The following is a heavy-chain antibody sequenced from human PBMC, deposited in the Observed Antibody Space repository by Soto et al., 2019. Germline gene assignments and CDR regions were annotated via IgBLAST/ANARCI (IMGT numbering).Heavy chain of an antibody. CDR3: ARFRIGDYLDY. J-gene: IGHJ4*02. Sequence: SETLSLTCAVYGGSFSGYYWSWIRQPPGKGLEWIGEINHSGSTNYNPSLKSRVTISVDTSKNQFSLKLSSVTAADTAVYYCARFRIGDYLDYWGQGTLVTVSS. CDR2: INHSGST. D-gene: IGHD2-15*01. CDR1: GGSFSGYY. V-gene: IGHV4-34*01.